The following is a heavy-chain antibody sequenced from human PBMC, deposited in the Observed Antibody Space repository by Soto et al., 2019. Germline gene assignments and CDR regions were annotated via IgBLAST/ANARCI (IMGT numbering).Heavy chain of an antibody. CDR3: ASLRLLDSPFDS. J-gene: IGHJ4*02. CDR2: ISAYNGNT. Sequence: QVQLVQSGAEVKKPGASVKVSCKASGYTFTSYGISWVRQAPGQGLEWMGWISAYNGNTNYAQKLQGRVTMTTDTPTSKAYRELRSLRSDDTAVYYCASLRLLDSPFDSWGQGPLVTVSS. D-gene: IGHD2-15*01. CDR1: GYTFTSYG. V-gene: IGHV1-18*01.